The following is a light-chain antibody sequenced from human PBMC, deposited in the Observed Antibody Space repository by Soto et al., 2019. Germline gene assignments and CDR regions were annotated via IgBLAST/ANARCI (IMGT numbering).Light chain of an antibody. Sequence: DIQMTQSPSSLSASVGDRVTITCRASQSISSDLNWYQQKPGKAPKVLIYGASSLQSGVPSRFSGSGFGTDFTLTISSLQPEDFATYSCQQSHSIPLTFGGGTKVEIK. CDR2: GAS. CDR3: QQSHSIPLT. CDR1: QSISSD. J-gene: IGKJ4*01. V-gene: IGKV1-39*01.